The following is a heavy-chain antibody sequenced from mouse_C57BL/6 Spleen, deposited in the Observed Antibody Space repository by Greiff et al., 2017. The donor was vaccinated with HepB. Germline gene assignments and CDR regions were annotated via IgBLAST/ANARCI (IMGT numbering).Heavy chain of an antibody. CDR3: TRNGYYAY. CDR2: IDPETGGT. J-gene: IGHJ3*01. Sequence: VKLVESGAELVRPGASVTLSCKASGYTFTDYEMHWVKQTPVHGLEWIGAIDPETGGTAYNQKFKGKAILTADKSSSTAYMELRSLTSEDSAVYYCTRNGYYAYWGQGTLVTVSA. V-gene: IGHV1-15*01. D-gene: IGHD2-3*01. CDR1: GYTFTDYE.